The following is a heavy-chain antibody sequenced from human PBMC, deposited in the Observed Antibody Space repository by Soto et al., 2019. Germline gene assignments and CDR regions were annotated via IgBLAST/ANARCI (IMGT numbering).Heavy chain of an antibody. CDR3: ARDIAVALIDY. J-gene: IGHJ4*02. Sequence: QVQLVQSGAEVKKPGASVKVSCKASGYTFASDGISWVRQAPGQGLEWMGWISAYNGNTKYAQKLQGRVTMTTDTSTSTAYMELRSLRAEDTAVYYCARDIAVALIDYWGQRTLVTVSS. CDR2: ISAYNGNT. CDR1: GYTFASDG. D-gene: IGHD6-19*01. V-gene: IGHV1-18*01.